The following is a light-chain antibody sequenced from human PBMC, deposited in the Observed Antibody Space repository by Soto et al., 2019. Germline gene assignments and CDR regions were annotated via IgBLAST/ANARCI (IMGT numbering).Light chain of an antibody. CDR1: NSNIGSNA. V-gene: IGLV1-47*02. CDR3: SATDDSLSGPV. CDR2: SND. Sequence: QSVLTQPPSVSGTPGQRVIISCSGSNSNIGSNAVHWYQQLPGAAPKLLIYSNDQRPSGVPDRFSASKSGTSASLAISGLRSEDEADYYCSATDDSLSGPVFGGGTKLTVL. J-gene: IGLJ2*01.